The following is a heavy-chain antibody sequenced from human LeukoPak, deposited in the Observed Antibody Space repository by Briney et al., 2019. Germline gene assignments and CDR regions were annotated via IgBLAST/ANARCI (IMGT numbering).Heavy chain of an antibody. V-gene: IGHV7-4-1*02. CDR2: IDTNTGNP. D-gene: IGHD3-3*01. J-gene: IGHJ4*02. CDR1: GYTFTSYS. CDR3: SRDQRQISFDY. Sequence: ASVKVSFKASGYTFTSYSMNWVRQTPGQGLEWMGWIDTNTGNPTYAQGFTGRFVFSLDTSVSTAYLQISSLKAEDTAFYYCSRDQRQISFDYWGQGTLVTVSS.